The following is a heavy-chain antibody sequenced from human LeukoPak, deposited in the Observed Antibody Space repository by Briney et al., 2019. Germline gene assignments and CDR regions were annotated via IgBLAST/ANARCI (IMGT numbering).Heavy chain of an antibody. CDR3: ARLWELQSGG. CDR1: GLTFSSYE. V-gene: IGHV3-48*03. D-gene: IGHD3-16*01. J-gene: IGHJ4*02. CDR2: ISVGGDTT. Sequence: GGSLSLSCAASGLTFSSYEIDWVRQAPGKGLEWVAYISVGGDTTHYADSVKGRFTVSRDDAENSGYLQMNRLRADDSAVYYWARLWELQSGGWGQGTLVTVSS.